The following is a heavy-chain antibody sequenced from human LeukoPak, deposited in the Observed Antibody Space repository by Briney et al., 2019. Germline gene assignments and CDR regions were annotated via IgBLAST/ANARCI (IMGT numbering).Heavy chain of an antibody. Sequence: GASVKVSCKASGYTFTGYYMHWVRQAPGQGLEWMGWINPNSGGTNYAQKFQGWVTMTRNTSIRTAYMELSSLRSEDTAVYYCAREYCSSSTCSGGWWFDPWGQGTLVTVSS. CDR2: INPNSGGT. D-gene: IGHD2-2*01. CDR3: AREYCSSSTCSGGWWFDP. CDR1: GYTFTGYY. V-gene: IGHV1-2*04. J-gene: IGHJ5*02.